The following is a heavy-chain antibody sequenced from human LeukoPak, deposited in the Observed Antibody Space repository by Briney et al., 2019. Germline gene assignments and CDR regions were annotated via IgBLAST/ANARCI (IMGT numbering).Heavy chain of an antibody. CDR1: GDSVSSNSVT. CDR3: ARRLTQYDCFDP. J-gene: IGHJ5*02. Sequence: SQTLSLTCAVSGDSVSSNSVTWNWIRQSPSKGLEWLGRTYYRSTWYNDYAVSVRGRITVNPDTSKNQFSLHLNSVTPEDTAVYYCARRLTQYDCFDPWGQGILVTVSS. CDR2: TYYRSTWYN. D-gene: IGHD2-2*01. V-gene: IGHV6-1*01.